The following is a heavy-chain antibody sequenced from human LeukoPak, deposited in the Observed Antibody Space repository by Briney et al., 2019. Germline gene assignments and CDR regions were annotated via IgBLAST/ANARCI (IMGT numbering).Heavy chain of an antibody. D-gene: IGHD2-2*02. Sequence: SETLSLTCTVSGGSISSYYWSWIRQPPGKGLEWIGYIYYSGSTNYNPSLKSRVTMSVDTSKDQFSLRLTSVTAADTAVYYCARGGSCSSTSCYTGGFYYYYMDVWGKGTTVTVSS. J-gene: IGHJ6*03. CDR1: GGSISSYY. CDR3: ARGGSCSSTSCYTGGFYYYYMDV. CDR2: IYYSGST. V-gene: IGHV4-59*01.